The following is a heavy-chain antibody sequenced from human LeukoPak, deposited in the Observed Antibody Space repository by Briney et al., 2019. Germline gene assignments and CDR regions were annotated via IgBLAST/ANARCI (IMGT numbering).Heavy chain of an antibody. CDR2: INHSGST. J-gene: IGHJ6*03. Sequence: SETLSLTCAVYGGSFSGYYWSWIRQPPGKGLEWIGEINHSGSTTYNPSLKSRAAISVDTSKHQFSLRLNSVTAADTAVYYCARGKSTMATFSKYYYMDVWGKGTTVTVSS. CDR3: ARGKSTMATFSKYYYMDV. V-gene: IGHV4-34*01. D-gene: IGHD4/OR15-4a*01. CDR1: GGSFSGYY.